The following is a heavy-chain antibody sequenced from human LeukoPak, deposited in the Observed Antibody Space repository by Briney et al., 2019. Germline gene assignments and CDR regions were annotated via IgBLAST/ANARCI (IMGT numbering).Heavy chain of an antibody. CDR2: ISWNSGSI. V-gene: IGHV3-9*03. D-gene: IGHD3-16*02. J-gene: IGHJ4*02. Sequence: AGGSLRLSCAASGFTLSSYAMSWVRQAPGKGLEWASGISWNSGSIGYADSVKGRFTISRDNAKNSLYLQMNSLRAEDMALYYCAKDIGVGRLGELSYPDYWGQGTLVTVSS. CDR1: GFTLSSYA. CDR3: AKDIGVGRLGELSYPDY.